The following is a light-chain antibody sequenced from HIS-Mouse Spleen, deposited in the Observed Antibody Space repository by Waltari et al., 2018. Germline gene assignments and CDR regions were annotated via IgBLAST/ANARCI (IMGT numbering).Light chain of an antibody. V-gene: IGKV1-5*03. J-gene: IGKJ1*01. Sequence: DIQMTQSPSTLSASVGDRVTITCRASQSISSWLAWYQQKPGKAPKLRIYKASSLESGVPSRFSGSGSGTEFTLTISSLQPDDFATYYCQQYNSYSWMFGQGTKVEIK. CDR1: QSISSW. CDR2: KAS. CDR3: QQYNSYSWM.